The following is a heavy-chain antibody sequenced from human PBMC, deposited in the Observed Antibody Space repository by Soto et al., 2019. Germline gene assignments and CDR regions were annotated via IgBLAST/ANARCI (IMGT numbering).Heavy chain of an antibody. CDR2: IYPGDSDT. CDR3: ARVPGWSGYFPVIGGGMDV. D-gene: IGHD3-3*01. Sequence: GESLKISCKGSGYSFTSYWIGWVRQMPGKGLEWMGIIYPGDSDTRYSPSFQGQVTISADKSISTAYLQWSSLKASDTAMYYCARVPGWSGYFPVIGGGMDVWGQGNTVTVSS. J-gene: IGHJ6*02. CDR1: GYSFTSYW. V-gene: IGHV5-51*01.